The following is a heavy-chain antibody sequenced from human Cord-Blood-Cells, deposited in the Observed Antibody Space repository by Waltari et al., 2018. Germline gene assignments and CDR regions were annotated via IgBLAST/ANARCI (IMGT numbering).Heavy chain of an antibody. CDR3: ARQYSSSSRYFDY. CDR2: IYYSGST. Sequence: QLPLQESGPGLVKPSETLSLTCTVSGGSISSSSYYWGWLRQPPGKGLEWIGSIYYSGSTYYNPSLKSRVTISVDTSKNQFSLKLSSVTAADTAVYYCARQYSSSSRYFDYWGQGTLVTVSS. CDR1: GGSISSSSYY. J-gene: IGHJ4*02. D-gene: IGHD6-6*01. V-gene: IGHV4-39*01.